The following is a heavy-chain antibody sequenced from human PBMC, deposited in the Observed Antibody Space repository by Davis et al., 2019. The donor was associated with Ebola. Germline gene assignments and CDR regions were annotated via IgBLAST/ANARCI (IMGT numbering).Heavy chain of an antibody. CDR1: GYTFTNYG. D-gene: IGHD6-13*01. CDR3: ARDIRFVAAAGVGWFDP. Sequence: ASVKVSCKASGYTFTNYGISWVRQAPGQGPEWMGWSSAYNGNTNYAQKFQGRVTMTTDTSTSTAYMELRSLRSDNTAIYYCARDIRFVAAAGVGWFDPWGQGTLVTVSS. V-gene: IGHV1-18*04. J-gene: IGHJ5*02. CDR2: SSAYNGNT.